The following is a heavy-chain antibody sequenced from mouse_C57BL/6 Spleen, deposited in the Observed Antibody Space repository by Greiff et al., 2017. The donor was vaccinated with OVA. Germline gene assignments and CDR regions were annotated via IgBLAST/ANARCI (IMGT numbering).Heavy chain of an antibody. CDR3: TREEITTVVRPWFAY. J-gene: IGHJ3*01. D-gene: IGHD1-1*01. Sequence: VQLQQSGTVLARPGASVKMSCKTSGYTFTSYWMHWVKQRPGQGLEWIGAIYPGNSDTSYNQKFKGKAKLTAVTSASTAYMELSSLTNEDSAVYYGTREEITTVVRPWFAYWGQGTLVTVSA. V-gene: IGHV1-5*01. CDR2: IYPGNSDT. CDR1: GYTFTSYW.